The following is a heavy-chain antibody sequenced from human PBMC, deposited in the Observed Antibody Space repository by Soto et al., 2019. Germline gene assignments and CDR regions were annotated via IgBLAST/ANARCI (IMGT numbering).Heavy chain of an antibody. J-gene: IGHJ6*02. CDR2: IGRGGDT. D-gene: IGHD1-1*01. CDR3: AKDGTTTGIHYYAMDV. CDR1: GFTLTSYV. V-gene: IGHV3-23*01. Sequence: GSLRLSCEVSGFTLTSYVMNWVRQAPDKGLEWVSTIGRGGDTYYADSVKGRFTISRDNSKNTLFLQMNSLRAEDTALYFCAKDGTTTGIHYYAMDVWGQGTTVTVSS.